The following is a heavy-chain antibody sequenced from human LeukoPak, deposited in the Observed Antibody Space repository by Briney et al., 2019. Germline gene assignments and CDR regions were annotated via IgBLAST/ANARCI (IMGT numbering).Heavy chain of an antibody. CDR2: VSGSGGST. D-gene: IGHD6-13*01. J-gene: IGHJ5*02. Sequence: GGSLRLSCAASGFTFSSYAMSWVRQAPGKGLEWVSVVSGSGGSTYYADSVRGRFTISRDNSKNTLYLQMNSLRVEDTAVYYCARAGGGDSRMAYDPWGQGTLVTVSS. CDR3: ARAGGGDSRMAYDP. V-gene: IGHV3-23*01. CDR1: GFTFSSYA.